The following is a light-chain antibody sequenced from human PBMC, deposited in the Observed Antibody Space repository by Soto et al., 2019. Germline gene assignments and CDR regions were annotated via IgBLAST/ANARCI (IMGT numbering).Light chain of an antibody. V-gene: IGKV1-6*01. Sequence: AIEMTQSPSSLSASVGDRVTITCRASQVIGSDLAWYQQRPGKAPKLLIYAVSNLKNGVPSRFSGSGSGTDFTLTISNLQSEDFGTYCCLQDHSYLTFGGGTRVEIK. CDR2: AVS. CDR3: LQDHSYLT. J-gene: IGKJ4*01. CDR1: QVIGSD.